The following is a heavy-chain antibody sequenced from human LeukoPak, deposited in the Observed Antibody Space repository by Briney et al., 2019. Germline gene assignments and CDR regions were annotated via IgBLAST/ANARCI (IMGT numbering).Heavy chain of an antibody. Sequence: SETLSLTCTVSGGSISSHYWSWIRQPPGKGLEWIGYLYYSGNTNYNPSLKSRVTISVDTSKNQFSLKLSSVTAADTAVYYCARPYSSSSRGAFDIWGQGTMVTVSS. CDR2: LYYSGNT. D-gene: IGHD6-6*01. CDR1: GGSISSHY. V-gene: IGHV4-59*11. J-gene: IGHJ3*02. CDR3: ARPYSSSSRGAFDI.